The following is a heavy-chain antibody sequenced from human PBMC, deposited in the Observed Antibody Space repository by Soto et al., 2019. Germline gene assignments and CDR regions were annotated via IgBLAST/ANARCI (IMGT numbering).Heavy chain of an antibody. J-gene: IGHJ4*02. D-gene: IGHD3-3*01. CDR1: GYTLTSYG. CDR2: ISAYNGNT. Sequence: ASVKVSCKASGYTLTSYGISWVRQAPGQGLEWMGWISAYNGNTNYAQKLQGRVTMTTDTSTSTAYMELRSLRSDDTAVYYCARGGLEWLLRGQLAYWGQGTLVTVSS. CDR3: ARGGLEWLLRGQLAY. V-gene: IGHV1-18*01.